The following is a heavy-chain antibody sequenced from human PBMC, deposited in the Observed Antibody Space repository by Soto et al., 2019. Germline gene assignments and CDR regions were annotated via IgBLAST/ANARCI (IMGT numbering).Heavy chain of an antibody. V-gene: IGHV5-10-1*01. J-gene: IGHJ6*02. D-gene: IGHD6-13*01. CDR1: GYNFDTYW. Sequence: PXESLTISCKGSGYNFDTYWINLVRQTPGKGLEWMGRIDPIDSKTKYSPSLEGHITISVDKSISTTYLQWSSLKASDTAIYYCARRIAAAGGYYYYAFDVWGQGTAVTVSS. CDR2: IDPIDSKT. CDR3: ARRIAAAGGYYYYAFDV.